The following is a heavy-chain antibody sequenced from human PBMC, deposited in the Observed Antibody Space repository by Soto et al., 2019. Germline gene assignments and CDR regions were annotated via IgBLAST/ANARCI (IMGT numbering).Heavy chain of an antibody. Sequence: QVQLQQWGAGLLKPSETLSLTCAVYGGSFSGYYWSWIRQPPGKGLEWIGEINHSGSTNYNPSLKSRVTRSVDTSKNQISLRLSSVPAADTAVYYCARGLLLWFGELLPPHYWGQGTLVTVSS. V-gene: IGHV4-34*01. D-gene: IGHD3-10*01. CDR1: GGSFSGYY. CDR2: INHSGST. CDR3: ARGLLLWFGELLPPHY. J-gene: IGHJ4*02.